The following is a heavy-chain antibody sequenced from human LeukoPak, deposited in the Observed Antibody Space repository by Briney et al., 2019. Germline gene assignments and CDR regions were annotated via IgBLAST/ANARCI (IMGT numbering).Heavy chain of an antibody. CDR2: NSGSGGST. CDR3: GKKGSSFFDY. CDR1: GFTFSSYA. Sequence: GGSLRLSCAASGFTFSSYAMSWVRRARGKGLGWVSANSGSGGSTYYAYSVKCRFTISRDNSRNMRYLQMNSLRAEDKAVYYYGKKGSSFFDYWGQGTLVTVSS. J-gene: IGHJ4*02. V-gene: IGHV3-23*01.